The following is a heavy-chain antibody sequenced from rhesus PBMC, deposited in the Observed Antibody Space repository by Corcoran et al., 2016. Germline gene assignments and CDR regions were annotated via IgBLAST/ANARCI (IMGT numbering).Heavy chain of an antibody. CDR1: GFTFSSYG. D-gene: IGHD1-20*01. CDR3: TSMSGTTSYFEF. CDR2: ISSASSYI. Sequence: EVQLVESGGGLVQPGGSLRLSCAASGFTFSSYGMSWVRQAPGTGLGWVSSISSASSYIYYANSVKGRFTISRDNAKNSLSLQMNSLRAEDTAVYYCTSMSGTTSYFEFWGQGALVTVSS. J-gene: IGHJ1*01. V-gene: IGHV3S16*01.